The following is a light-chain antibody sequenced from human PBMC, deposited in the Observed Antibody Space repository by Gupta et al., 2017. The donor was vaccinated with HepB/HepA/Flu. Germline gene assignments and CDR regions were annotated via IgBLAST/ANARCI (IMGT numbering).Light chain of an antibody. V-gene: IGLV3-1*01. CDR3: QAWDSSAAV. Sequence: SYELTQPPSVSVSPGQTASITCSGDKLGDKYACWYQQKPGLSPVLVIYRDNKRPSGIPERFSGSNSGNTATLTISGTQAMDEADYYCQAWDSSAAVFGGGTKLTVL. J-gene: IGLJ2*01. CDR1: KLGDKY. CDR2: RDN.